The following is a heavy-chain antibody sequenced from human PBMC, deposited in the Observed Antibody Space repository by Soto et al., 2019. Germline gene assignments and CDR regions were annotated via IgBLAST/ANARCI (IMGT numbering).Heavy chain of an antibody. CDR2: ISYDGSNK. CDR1: GFTFSSYG. D-gene: IGHD1-1*01. CDR3: AKTLENDVAYYYYGMDV. V-gene: IGHV3-30*18. J-gene: IGHJ6*02. Sequence: QPGGSLRLSCAASGFTFSSYGMHWVRQAPGKGLEWVAVISYDGSNKYYADSVKGRFTISRDNSKNTLYLQMNSLRAEDTAVYYCAKTLENDVAYYYYGMDVWGQGTTVTVSS.